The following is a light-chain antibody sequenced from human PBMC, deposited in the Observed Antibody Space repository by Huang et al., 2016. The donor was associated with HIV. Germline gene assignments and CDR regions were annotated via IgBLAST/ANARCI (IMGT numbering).Light chain of an antibody. Sequence: EIQLTQSPSSLSASVGDGITITCRASENIVYSLSWFRQRPGRAPEALIYVASRLHAGVPSKFSATGSGANFTLSIDGLGPEDFATYYCQQSRSLPRTYGGGTKVDI. CDR3: QQSRSLPRT. J-gene: IGKJ4*01. CDR2: VAS. CDR1: ENIVYS. V-gene: IGKV1-39*01.